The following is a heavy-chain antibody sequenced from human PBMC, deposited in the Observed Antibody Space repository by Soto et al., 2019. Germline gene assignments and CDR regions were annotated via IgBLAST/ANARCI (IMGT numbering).Heavy chain of an antibody. CDR1: GFTFSGAS. Sequence: EVRLVESGGGLVQPGGSLKLSCAASGFTFSGASIHWVRQASGKGLEWIGRIRSEAKSVATGYAESVKGRFTVSRDDSKNTAYLQMNSLRADDTAIYYCTTLGEWGNYSGYWGQGTLVTVSS. J-gene: IGHJ4*02. CDR2: IRSEAKSVAT. CDR3: TTLGEWGNYSGY. V-gene: IGHV3-73*02. D-gene: IGHD3-16*01.